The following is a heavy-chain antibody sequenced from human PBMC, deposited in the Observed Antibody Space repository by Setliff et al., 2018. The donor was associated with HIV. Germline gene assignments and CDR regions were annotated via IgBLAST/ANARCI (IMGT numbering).Heavy chain of an antibody. CDR2: TYHNGIT. D-gene: IGHD4-17*01. CDR3: ARRIYGNNPYFDY. Sequence: PSETLSLTCAVSGYSISSGYYWGWIRQPPGKGLEWIGSTYHNGITYYNPSLKSRVTISVDTSQNQFSLKLSSVTAADTAIYYCARRIYGNNPYFDYWSQGTLVTVSS. V-gene: IGHV4-38-2*01. J-gene: IGHJ4*02. CDR1: GYSISSGYY.